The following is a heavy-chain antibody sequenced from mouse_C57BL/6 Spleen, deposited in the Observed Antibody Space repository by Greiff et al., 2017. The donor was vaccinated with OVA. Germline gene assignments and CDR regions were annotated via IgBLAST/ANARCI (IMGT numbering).Heavy chain of an antibody. V-gene: IGHV3-8*01. Sequence: EVKLMESGPGLAKPSQTLSLTCSVTGYSITSDYWNWLRKFPGNKLEYMGYISYSGSTYYNPSLKSRISITRDTSKNQYYLQLNSVTTEDTATYYCARSYDGYQAWFAYWGQGTLVTVSA. CDR3: ARSYDGYQAWFAY. CDR1: GYSITSDY. CDR2: ISYSGST. J-gene: IGHJ3*01. D-gene: IGHD2-3*01.